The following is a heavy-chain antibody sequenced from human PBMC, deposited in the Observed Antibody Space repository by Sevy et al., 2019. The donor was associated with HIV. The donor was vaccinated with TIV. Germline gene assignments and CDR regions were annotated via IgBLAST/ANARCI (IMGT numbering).Heavy chain of an antibody. CDR3: AKGGGMTTVALSGFDI. J-gene: IGHJ3*02. Sequence: GGSLRLSCAASGFTFNNFAMSWIRQAPGKGLEWVSSISIGGGQTYYADSVRGRFIISRDNSRNTLYVEMNSLRAEDTAIYYCAKGGGMTTVALSGFDIWGQRTTVTVSS. D-gene: IGHD4-4*01. CDR2: ISIGGGQT. CDR1: GFTFNNFA. V-gene: IGHV3-23*01.